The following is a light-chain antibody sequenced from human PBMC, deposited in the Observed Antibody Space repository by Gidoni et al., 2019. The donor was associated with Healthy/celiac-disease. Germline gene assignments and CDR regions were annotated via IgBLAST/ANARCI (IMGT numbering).Light chain of an antibody. J-gene: IGKJ2*01. Sequence: PGERATLSCRASQSVSSYLAWYQQKPGQAPRLLIFDASNRATGIPARFSGSGSGTDFTLTISSLEPEDFAVYYCQQRSNWPPLYTFGQGTKLEIK. CDR2: DAS. CDR1: QSVSSY. CDR3: QQRSNWPPLYT. V-gene: IGKV3-11*01.